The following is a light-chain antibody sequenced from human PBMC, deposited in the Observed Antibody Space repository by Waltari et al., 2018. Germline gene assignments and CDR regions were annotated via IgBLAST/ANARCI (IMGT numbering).Light chain of an antibody. CDR1: QSIVNS. V-gene: IGKV1-5*03. CDR3: QQYNRYLLT. Sequence: DIQMTQSPSTLSASVGDRVTITCRASQSIVNSLAWYQPKPGNAPKVVIYEASNLESGVPSMFGGSGSGTDFTLTINSLQPDDFETYYCQQYNRYLLTFGGGTKVEIK. CDR2: EAS. J-gene: IGKJ4*01.